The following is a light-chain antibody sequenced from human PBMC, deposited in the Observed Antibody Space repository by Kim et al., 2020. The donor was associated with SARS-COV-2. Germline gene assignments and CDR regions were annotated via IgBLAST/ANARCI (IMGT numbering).Light chain of an antibody. J-gene: IGKJ2*01. V-gene: IGKV3-20*01. CDR2: GAS. CDR1: RSVSSGY. CDR3: QQYHNSPYT. Sequence: EIVLTQSPGTLSLSPGERATLSCRASRSVSSGYLAWYQQKPGQAPRLLIYGASSRATGIPDRFRGSGSGTDFTLTISRLEPEDFAVYYWQQYHNSPYTFGQGTKLEI.